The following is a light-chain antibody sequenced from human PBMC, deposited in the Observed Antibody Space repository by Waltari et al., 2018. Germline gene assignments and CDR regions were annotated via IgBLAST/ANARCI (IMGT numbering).Light chain of an antibody. CDR3: CSYNDGPYV. CDR2: FVT. V-gene: IGLV2-23*02. J-gene: IGLJ1*01. Sequence: QSALTQPASVSGSPGQSITISCTGTSSDVGTYNLVSWYQQHPGKAPKHILYFVTNRPSVVSSRFSASRSCNTASLTISGLQAEDESDYYCCSYNDGPYVFGTGTKVTVL. CDR1: SSDVGTYNL.